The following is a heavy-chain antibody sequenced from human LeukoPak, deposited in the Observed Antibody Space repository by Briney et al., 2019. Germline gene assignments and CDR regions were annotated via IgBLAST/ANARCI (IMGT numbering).Heavy chain of an antibody. CDR1: GGSISSYY. J-gene: IGHJ6*04. D-gene: IGHD1-14*01. V-gene: IGHV4-59*01. CDR3: ARNFPGRTEDV. Sequence: SETLSLTCTVSGGSISSYYWSWIRQPPGKGLEWIGSIYYSGSTYYNPSLKSRVTISVDTSKNQFSLKVTSVTAADTAVYYCARNFPGRTEDVWGKGTTVIVSS. CDR2: IYYSGST.